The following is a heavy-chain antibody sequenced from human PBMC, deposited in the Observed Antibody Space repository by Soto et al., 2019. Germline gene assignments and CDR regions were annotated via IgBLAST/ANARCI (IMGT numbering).Heavy chain of an antibody. J-gene: IGHJ6*02. Sequence: GGSLRVSCAASGFTFSSYDMHWVRQATGKGLEWVSAIGTAGDTYYPGSVKGRFTISRENAKNSLYLQMNSLRAEDTAVYYCARASNLAAAGPPPSYYYYGMDVWGQGTAVTVS. CDR3: ARASNLAAAGPPPSYYYYGMDV. D-gene: IGHD6-13*01. CDR1: GFTFSSYD. CDR2: IGTAGDT. V-gene: IGHV3-13*01.